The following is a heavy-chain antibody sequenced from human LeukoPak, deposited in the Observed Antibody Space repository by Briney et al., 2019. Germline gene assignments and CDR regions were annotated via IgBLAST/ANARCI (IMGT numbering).Heavy chain of an antibody. CDR1: GGTFSSYA. D-gene: IGHD3-22*01. V-gene: IGHV3-30-3*01. CDR3: ARERVDDSAIDY. Sequence: SCKASGGTFSSYAMHWVRQAPGKGLEWVAVISYDGSNKYYADSVKGRFTISRDNSKNTLYLQMNSLRAEDTAVYYCARERVDDSAIDYWGQGTLVTVSS. CDR2: ISYDGSNK. J-gene: IGHJ4*02.